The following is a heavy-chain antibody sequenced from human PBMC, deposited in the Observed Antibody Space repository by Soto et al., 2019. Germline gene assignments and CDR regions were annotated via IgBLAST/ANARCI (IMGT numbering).Heavy chain of an antibody. CDR2: ITIHSVYI. CDR3: ARGVSYDDSGHYLRLVFDY. V-gene: IGHV3-21*01. CDR1: GFAFDVHS. J-gene: IGHJ4*02. Sequence: GGSLRLSCEASGFAFDVHSMNWVRQVPGRGLEWVASITIHSVYIWYADSVRGRFTISRDNAKKSVYLQLSGLRDDDTAVYYCARGVSYDDSGHYLRLVFDYWGQGALVTVSS. D-gene: IGHD3-22*01.